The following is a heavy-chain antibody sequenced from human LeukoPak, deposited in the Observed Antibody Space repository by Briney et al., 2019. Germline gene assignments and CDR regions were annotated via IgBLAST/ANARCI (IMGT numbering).Heavy chain of an antibody. J-gene: IGHJ3*02. CDR2: IYYSGST. V-gene: IGHV4-59*01. Sequence: SETLSLTCTVSGGSISSYYWSWIRQPPGKGLEWIGYIYYSGSTNYNPSLKSRVTISVDTSKNQFFLKLSSVTAADTAVYYCARSVWGYDAFDIWGQGTMVTVSS. CDR1: GGSISSYY. CDR3: ARSVWGYDAFDI. D-gene: IGHD2-8*01.